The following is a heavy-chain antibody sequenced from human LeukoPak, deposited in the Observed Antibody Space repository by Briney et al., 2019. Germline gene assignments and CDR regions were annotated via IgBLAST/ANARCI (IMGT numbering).Heavy chain of an antibody. D-gene: IGHD2-8*02. V-gene: IGHV4-4*07. CDR2: IYSSGST. Sequence: SETPSLTCTVSGGSISTYYWSWIRQPAGKGLEWIGRIYSSGSTNYKPSLKRRVTMSVDTSKNQFSLKLTSVTAADTAIYYCARGCTDPREPHGFDIWGQGTMVTVSS. J-gene: IGHJ3*02. CDR3: ARGCTDPREPHGFDI. CDR1: GGSISTYY.